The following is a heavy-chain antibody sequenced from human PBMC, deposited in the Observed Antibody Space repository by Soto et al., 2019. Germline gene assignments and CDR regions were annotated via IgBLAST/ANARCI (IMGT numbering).Heavy chain of an antibody. CDR1: GFTFISNS. Sequence: WGSLSLSCAASGFTFISNSMHWVRQAPGRGLEWVALISYDGRHEYYADSVKGRFTISRDNSQNTLILEMHSLRTDDTGHYYCAKLVERVGGVPVVAYWGRGTLVTVSS. J-gene: IGHJ4*02. CDR2: ISYDGRHE. D-gene: IGHD6-6*01. CDR3: AKLVERVGGVPVVAY. V-gene: IGHV3-30*18.